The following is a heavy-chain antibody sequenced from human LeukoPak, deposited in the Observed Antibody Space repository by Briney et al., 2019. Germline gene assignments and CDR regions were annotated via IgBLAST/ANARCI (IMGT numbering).Heavy chain of an antibody. CDR3: TRKQGVKYYFAP. D-gene: IGHD2-21*01. Sequence: SQTLSLTCTVSGGSISSGSYYWSWIRQPAGKGLEWIGRIYTSGSTNYNPSLKSRVTISLDTSKNQFSLKLSSVTAADTAVYYCTRKQGVKYYFAPGGQGPLVTVS. V-gene: IGHV4-61*02. CDR2: IYTSGST. CDR1: GGSISSGSYY. J-gene: IGHJ4*02.